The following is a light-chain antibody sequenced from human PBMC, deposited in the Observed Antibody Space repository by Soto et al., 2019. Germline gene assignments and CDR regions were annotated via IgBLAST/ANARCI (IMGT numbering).Light chain of an antibody. J-gene: IGLJ1*01. CDR3: ASFTTISTQV. V-gene: IGLV2-14*01. CDR1: TSDIGSYNY. Sequence: QSALTQPASVSGSPGQSITVSCTGTTSDIGSYNYVSWYQQHPGKAPKLIIYEVNNRPSGISNRFSGSKSGSTASLTISGLQAEDEADYYCASFTTISTQVFGTGTKVTVL. CDR2: EVN.